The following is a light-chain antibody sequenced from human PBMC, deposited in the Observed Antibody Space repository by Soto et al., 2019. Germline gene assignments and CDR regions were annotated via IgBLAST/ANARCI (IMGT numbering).Light chain of an antibody. CDR1: SSDVGGYNY. CDR2: EVS. Sequence: QSALTQPPSASGSPGQPVTISCTGTSSDVGGYNYVSWYQQHPGKAPKLMIYEVSKQPSGVPDRFSGSRSGNTASLTVSGLQDEDEADYYCSSYAGSNTYVVFGGGTKVTVL. CDR3: SSYAGSNTYVV. V-gene: IGLV2-8*01. J-gene: IGLJ2*01.